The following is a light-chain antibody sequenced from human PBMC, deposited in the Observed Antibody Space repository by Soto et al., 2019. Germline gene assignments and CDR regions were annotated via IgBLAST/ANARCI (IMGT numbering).Light chain of an antibody. Sequence: EIVLTQSPGTLSLSPGERATLSCRASQSVTSNFLAWYQQKPGQAPRLLIYGASTRAAGVPDRFSGSGSGTDFTLTITRLDPEDFAVYYCQQYGRSPLMYTFGQGTKLGVK. CDR2: GAS. V-gene: IGKV3-20*01. CDR1: QSVTSNF. CDR3: QQYGRSPLMYT. J-gene: IGKJ2*01.